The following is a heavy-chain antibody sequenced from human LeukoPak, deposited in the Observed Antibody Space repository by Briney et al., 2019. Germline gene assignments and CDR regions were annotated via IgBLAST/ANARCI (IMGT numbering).Heavy chain of an antibody. CDR1: GFIFNSYW. Sequence: PGGSLRLSCAASGFIFNSYWMHWVRQAPGKGLVWVSGVNRDGSYTNYADAVKGRFTISRDNAKNTLYLQMNSLRAEDTAVYYWARDLKSAFDYWGQGTLVTVSS. CDR3: ARDLKSAFDY. CDR2: VNRDGSYT. J-gene: IGHJ4*02. V-gene: IGHV3-74*01.